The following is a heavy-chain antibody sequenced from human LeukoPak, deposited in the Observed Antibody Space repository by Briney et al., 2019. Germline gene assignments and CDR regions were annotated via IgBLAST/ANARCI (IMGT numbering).Heavy chain of an antibody. CDR1: GFTFSDYY. CDR2: ISSSSSYT. CDR3: ARGTLEHCSGASCYPLDS. D-gene: IGHD2-15*01. Sequence: GGSLRLSCAASGFTFSDYYMSWIRQAPGKGLEWVSYISSSSSYTNYADSVKGRFTISRDNAKNSLYLQMNSLRAEDTAVYYCARGTLEHCSGASCYPLDSWGQGTLVTVPS. V-gene: IGHV3-11*05. J-gene: IGHJ5*01.